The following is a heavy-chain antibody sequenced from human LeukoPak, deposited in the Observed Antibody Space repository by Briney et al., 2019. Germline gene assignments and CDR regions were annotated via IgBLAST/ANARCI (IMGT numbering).Heavy chain of an antibody. V-gene: IGHV4-59*01. D-gene: IGHD5-24*01. CDR2: IYNSGST. J-gene: IGHJ4*02. CDR3: VRARELTY. Sequence: SETLYLTCTVSDGPISIYYWSWIRQPPGKGLEWIGYIYNSGSTIYNPSLKSRVTISADTSKNQFSLKLSSVTAADTAVYYCVRARELTYWGQGTLVTVSS. CDR1: DGPISIYY.